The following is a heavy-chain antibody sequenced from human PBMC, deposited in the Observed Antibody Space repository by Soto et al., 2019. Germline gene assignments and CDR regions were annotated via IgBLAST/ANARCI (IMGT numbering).Heavy chain of an antibody. CDR2: IYWDDDK. D-gene: IGHD6-13*01. Sequence: QITLKESGPTLVKPTQTLTLTCTFSGFSLSTSGVGVGWIRQPPGKALEWLALIYWDDDKRYSPSLKSRLTITNDTSKTQVVLTMTNMDPVDTATYYCPHLHSSSWYFPFHYWGQGTLVTVSS. CDR1: GFSLSTSGVG. J-gene: IGHJ4*02. CDR3: PHLHSSSWYFPFHY. V-gene: IGHV2-5*02.